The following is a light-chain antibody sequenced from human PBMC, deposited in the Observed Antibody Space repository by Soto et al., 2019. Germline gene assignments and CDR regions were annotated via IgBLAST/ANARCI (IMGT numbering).Light chain of an antibody. J-gene: IGKJ1*01. CDR2: WAA. Sequence: DIVMTQSPDSLAVSLGERATINCKSSQSVLYSSNNKNYLAWYQQKPGQPPKLLIYWAATRESGVPDRFSGSGSGTAFTLTISSVQAEDVAVYDCQQYYSTPSWTFGQGTQVEIK. CDR1: QSVLYSSNNKNY. CDR3: QQYYSTPSWT. V-gene: IGKV4-1*01.